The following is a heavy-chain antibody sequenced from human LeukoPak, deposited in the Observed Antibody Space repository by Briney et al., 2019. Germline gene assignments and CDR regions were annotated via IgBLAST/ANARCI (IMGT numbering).Heavy chain of an antibody. V-gene: IGHV3-7*01. CDR2: IKQDGSEN. CDR1: GFTFSRYW. D-gene: IGHD5-18*01. Sequence: GGSLRLSCVASGFTFSRYWMSWVRQAPGKGLEWVANIKQDGSENFYVDSVKGRFTISRDNAKNSVFLQMSSLRADDTAVYYCARDSTGYGYEEWSWGQGTLVTVSS. CDR3: ARDSTGYGYEEWS. J-gene: IGHJ5*02.